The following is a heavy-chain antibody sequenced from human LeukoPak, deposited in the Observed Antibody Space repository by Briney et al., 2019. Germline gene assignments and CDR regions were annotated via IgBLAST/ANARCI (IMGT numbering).Heavy chain of an antibody. Sequence: PSETLSLTCTVSGGSISSYYWSWIRQPPGKGLEWIGYIYYSGSTNYNPSLKSRVTISVDTSKNQFSLKLSSVTAADTAVYYCARGPPYYYDSSGSLGWFDPWGQGTLVTVSS. CDR2: IYYSGST. V-gene: IGHV4-59*12. CDR1: GGSISSYY. CDR3: ARGPPYYYDSSGSLGWFDP. J-gene: IGHJ5*02. D-gene: IGHD3-22*01.